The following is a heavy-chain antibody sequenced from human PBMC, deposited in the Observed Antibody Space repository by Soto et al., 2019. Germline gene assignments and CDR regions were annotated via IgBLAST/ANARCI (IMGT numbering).Heavy chain of an antibody. V-gene: IGHV4-39*01. J-gene: IGHJ4*02. D-gene: IGHD3-10*01. CDR3: ARRHRGTLVRGSLLGIEYYFDY. Sequence: ESLSATCDVSGASISSSNYYGAWIRQPPGKGLEWIGSMFYGWSTYYNPSLKSRVTISADTSKNQFSLNLSSVTAADTAVYYCARRHRGTLVRGSLLGIEYYFDYWGQGTLVTVSS. CDR2: MFYGWST. CDR1: GASISSSNYY.